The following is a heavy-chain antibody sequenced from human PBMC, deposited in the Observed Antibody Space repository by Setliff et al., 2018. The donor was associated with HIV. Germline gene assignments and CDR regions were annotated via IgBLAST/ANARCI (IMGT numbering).Heavy chain of an antibody. Sequence: SETLSLTCTVSGDSISSGSYYWSWIRQPAGKGLEWIGRIYTSGTTNYNPSLKSRVTISVDTSKNQFSLKLSSVTAADTAVYYCARSSNSWSGWFDPWGQGTLVTVSS. CDR2: IYTSGTT. V-gene: IGHV4-61*02. D-gene: IGHD6-13*01. J-gene: IGHJ5*02. CDR1: GDSISSGSYY. CDR3: ARSSNSWSGWFDP.